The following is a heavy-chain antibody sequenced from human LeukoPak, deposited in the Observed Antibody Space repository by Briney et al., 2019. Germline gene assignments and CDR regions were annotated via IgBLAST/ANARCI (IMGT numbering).Heavy chain of an antibody. J-gene: IGHJ5*02. V-gene: IGHV4-34*01. D-gene: IGHD3-16*02. CDR3: ARGGPYDYVWGSYRSNWFDP. CDR2: INHSGSI. Sequence: PSETLSLTCAVYGGSFSGYYWSWIRQPPGKGLEWIGEINHSGSINYNPSLKSRVTISVDTSKNQFSLKLSSVTAADTAVYYCARGGPYDYVWGSYRSNWFDPWGQGTLVTVSS. CDR1: GGSFSGYY.